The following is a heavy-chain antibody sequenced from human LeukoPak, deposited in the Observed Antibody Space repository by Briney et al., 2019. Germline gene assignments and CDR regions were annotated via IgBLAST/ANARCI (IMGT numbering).Heavy chain of an antibody. Sequence: ASVKVSCTASGYTFIIYGISWVRQAPGQGLEWMGWIRVYNGNTNYAQNLQGRVTLTTEASTSTAYMELRGLRSDDTAVYFCARGDYGDYVRGYYFDYWGQGTLVTVSS. CDR2: IRVYNGNT. CDR3: ARGDYGDYVRGYYFDY. J-gene: IGHJ4*02. V-gene: IGHV1-18*01. D-gene: IGHD4-17*01. CDR1: GYTFIIYG.